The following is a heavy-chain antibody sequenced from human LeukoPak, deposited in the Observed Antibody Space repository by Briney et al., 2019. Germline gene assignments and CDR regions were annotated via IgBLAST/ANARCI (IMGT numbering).Heavy chain of an antibody. D-gene: IGHD5-18*01. J-gene: IGHJ4*02. CDR3: AAELGFMDTAMV. CDR1: GFTFTSSA. V-gene: IGHV1-58*01. Sequence: SVKVSCKASGFTFTSSAVQWVRQARGQRLEWIGWIVVGSGNTNYAQKFQERVTITRDMSTSTAYMELSSLRSEDTAVYYCAAELGFMDTAMVWGQGTLVTVSS. CDR2: IVVGSGNT.